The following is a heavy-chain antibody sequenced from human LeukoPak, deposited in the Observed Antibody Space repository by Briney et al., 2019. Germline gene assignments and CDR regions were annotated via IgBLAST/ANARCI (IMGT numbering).Heavy chain of an antibody. D-gene: IGHD2-15*01. J-gene: IGHJ4*02. CDR3: ATAIVVVVAATTYFDY. CDR2: FDPGDGET. V-gene: IGHV1-24*01. Sequence: ASVKVSCKVSGYTLTELSMHWVRQAPGKGLEWMGGFDPGDGETIYAQKFQGRVTMTEDTSTDTAYMELSSLRSEDTAVYYCATAIVVVVAATTYFDYWGQGTLVTVSS. CDR1: GYTLTELS.